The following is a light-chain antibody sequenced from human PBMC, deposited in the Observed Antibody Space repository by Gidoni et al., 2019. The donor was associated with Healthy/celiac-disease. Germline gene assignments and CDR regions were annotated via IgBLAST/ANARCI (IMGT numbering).Light chain of an antibody. CDR3: QQSYSTPYT. V-gene: IGKV1-39*01. CDR2: AAS. CDR1: QSISSY. J-gene: IGKJ2*01. Sequence: DIQMTQSPSSLSASVGDRVPITCRASQSISSYLNWYQQKPGKATKLLIYAASSLQSGVPSRFSGSGAGTDFTLTISSLQPEDFETYYCQQSYSTPYTFGQGTKLEIK.